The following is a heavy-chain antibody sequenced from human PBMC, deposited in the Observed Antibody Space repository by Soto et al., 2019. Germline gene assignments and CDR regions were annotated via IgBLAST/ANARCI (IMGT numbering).Heavy chain of an antibody. CDR3: GKEPGGGTSTITSYFDY. D-gene: IGHD5-12*01. J-gene: IGHJ4*02. V-gene: IGHV3-66*01. CDR1: GFTVSSNY. CDR2: IYSGGSA. Sequence: PGGSLSLSCAASGFTVSSNYMSWVRQAPGKGLEWVSVIYSGGSAYYADSVKGRFTISRDNSKNTVSLQRNSLRADDRAVYYWGKEPGGGTSTITSYFDYWGRGTQVPVSS.